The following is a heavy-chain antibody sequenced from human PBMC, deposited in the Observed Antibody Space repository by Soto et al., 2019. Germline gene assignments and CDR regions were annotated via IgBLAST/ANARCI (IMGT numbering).Heavy chain of an antibody. CDR2: IYYSGST. D-gene: IGHD1-26*01. V-gene: IGHV4-59*01. J-gene: IGHJ5*02. CDR3: ASGVGATRNWFDP. Sequence: ETLSLTCTVSGGSISSYYWSWIRQPPGKGLEWIGYIYYSGSTNYNPSLKSRVTISVDTSKNQFSLKLSSVTAADTAVYYCASGVGATRNWFDPWGQGTLVTVSS. CDR1: GGSISSYY.